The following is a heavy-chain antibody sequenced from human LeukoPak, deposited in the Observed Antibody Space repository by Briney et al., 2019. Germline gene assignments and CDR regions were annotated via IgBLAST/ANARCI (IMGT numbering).Heavy chain of an antibody. Sequence: SEALSLTYAVYGGSFSGYYWSWIRQPPGKGLEWIGEINHSGSTNYNPSLKSRVTISVDTSKNQFSLKLSSVTAADTAVYYCARGIRGDYEIDYWGQGTLVTVSS. J-gene: IGHJ4*02. CDR3: ARGIRGDYEIDY. V-gene: IGHV4-34*01. CDR1: GGSFSGYY. CDR2: INHSGST. D-gene: IGHD4-17*01.